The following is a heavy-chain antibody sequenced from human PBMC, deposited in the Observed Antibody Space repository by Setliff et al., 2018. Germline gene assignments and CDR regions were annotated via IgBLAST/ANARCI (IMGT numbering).Heavy chain of an antibody. CDR3: AKAARPLFAIVGVEYYFDS. V-gene: IGHV3-23*03. CDR2: IFGGGTST. J-gene: IGHJ4*02. Sequence: PGGSLRLSCAASGFTFSNHAVSWVRQAPGMGLEWVSTIFGGGTSTYYADSVKGRFTISRDNSKSSLYLQMNRLRAEDTAVYYCAKAARPLFAIVGVEYYFDSWGQGSLVTVSS. CDR1: GFTFSNHA. D-gene: IGHD3-3*01.